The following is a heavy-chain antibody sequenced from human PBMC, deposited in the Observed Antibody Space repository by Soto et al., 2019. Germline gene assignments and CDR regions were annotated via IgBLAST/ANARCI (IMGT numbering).Heavy chain of an antibody. D-gene: IGHD6-19*01. CDR1: GGGNLRHYR. CDR2: ITPIFGTA. V-gene: IGHV1-69*13. CDR3: ARGIAVAGDFDY. J-gene: IGHJ4*02. Sequence: XVKVSCKASGGGNLRHYRTPWVRQAPGQGLEWMGGITPIFGTANYAQKFQGRVTITADESTSTAYMELSRMRSEDTAVYYCARGIAVAGDFDYWGQGTLVTVSS.